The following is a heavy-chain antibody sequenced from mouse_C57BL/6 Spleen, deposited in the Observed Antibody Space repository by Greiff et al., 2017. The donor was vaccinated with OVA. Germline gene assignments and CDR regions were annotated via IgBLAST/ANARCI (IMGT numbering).Heavy chain of an antibody. CDR2: IDPSDSYT. D-gene: IGHD3-2*02. CDR1: GYTFTSYW. V-gene: IGHV1-69*01. Sequence: QVQLQQPGAELVMPGASVKLSCKASGYTFTSYWMHWVKQRPGQGLEWIGEIDPSDSYTNYNQKFKGKSTLTVDKSSSTAYMQLSSLTSEDSAVYYCARGAAQVRFDYWGQGTTLTVSS. CDR3: ARGAAQVRFDY. J-gene: IGHJ2*01.